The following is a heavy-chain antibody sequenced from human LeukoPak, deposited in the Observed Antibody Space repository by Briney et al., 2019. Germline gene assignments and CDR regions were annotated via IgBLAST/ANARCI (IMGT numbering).Heavy chain of an antibody. CDR2: ISFDGSNN. CDR1: GFTFSNYG. D-gene: IGHD6-6*01. V-gene: IGHV3-30*18. J-gene: IGHJ4*02. Sequence: PGRSLRLSCTASGFTFSNYGMHWVRQAPGKGLEWVAVISFDGSNNAYLDSVKGRFIISRDNSKNTLYLHMNSLKAEDTAVYYCAKSVGAQPGFDFWGQGTLVTVSS. CDR3: AKSVGAQPGFDF.